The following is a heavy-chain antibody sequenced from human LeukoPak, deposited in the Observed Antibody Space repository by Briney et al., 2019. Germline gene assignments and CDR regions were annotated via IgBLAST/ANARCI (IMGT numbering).Heavy chain of an antibody. CDR1: GGSISSYY. CDR2: IYYSGST. D-gene: IGHD1-14*01. Sequence: PSETLSLTCTVSGGSISSYYWSWIRQPPGKGLEWIGYIYYSGSTKYNPSFKSRATISLDASQNQFSLKLNSVTAADTAVYYCARLEPYGMDVWGQGTTVTVSS. J-gene: IGHJ6*02. CDR3: ARLEPYGMDV. V-gene: IGHV4-59*08.